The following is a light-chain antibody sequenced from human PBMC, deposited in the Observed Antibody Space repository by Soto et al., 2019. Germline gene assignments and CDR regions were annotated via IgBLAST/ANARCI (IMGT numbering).Light chain of an antibody. CDR2: GAS. CDR1: QSVSNNY. J-gene: IGKJ4*01. V-gene: IGKV3-20*01. CDR3: QQFSSYPLT. Sequence: EIVMTQSPATLAVSPGERATLSCRASQSVSNNYLAWYQQKPGQAPRLLIYGASNRATGIPDRFSGGGSGTDFTLTISRLEPEDFAVYYCQQFSSYPLTFGGGTKVDI.